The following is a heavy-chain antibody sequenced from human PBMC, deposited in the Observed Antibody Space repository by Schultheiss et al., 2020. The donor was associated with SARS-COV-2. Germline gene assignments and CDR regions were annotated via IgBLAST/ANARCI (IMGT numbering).Heavy chain of an antibody. J-gene: IGHJ6*03. CDR3: ASGWLPYYYYYMDV. CDR2: INSDGSST. CDR1: GFIFDDYG. V-gene: IGHV3-74*01. D-gene: IGHD3-22*01. Sequence: GGSLRLSCNASGFIFDDYGLNWVRQGPATGLEWVSRINSDGSSTSYADSVKGRFTISRDNAKNTLYLQMNSLRAEDTAVYYCASGWLPYYYYYMDVWGKGTTVTVSS.